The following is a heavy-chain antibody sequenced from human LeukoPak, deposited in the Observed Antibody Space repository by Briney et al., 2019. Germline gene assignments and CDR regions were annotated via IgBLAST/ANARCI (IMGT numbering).Heavy chain of an antibody. CDR1: GFDFSGYG. CDR2: ISYDGSNR. J-gene: IGHJ4*02. CDR3: ARDFSYYGSGSYSHAYFDY. V-gene: IGHV3-30*03. Sequence: GRSLRLSCAASGFDFSGYGMHWVRQAPGKGLEWVAVISYDGSNRYYGDSVKGRFTISRDNSKNTLYLQMTSLKNEDTAIYFCARDFSYYGSGSYSHAYFDYWGQGTLVTVSS. D-gene: IGHD3-10*01.